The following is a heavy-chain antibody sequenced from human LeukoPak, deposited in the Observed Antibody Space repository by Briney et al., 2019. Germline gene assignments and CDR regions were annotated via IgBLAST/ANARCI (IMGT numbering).Heavy chain of an antibody. V-gene: IGHV1-69*05. D-gene: IGHD3-22*01. CDR3: ARGSTHYYDRNDY. CDR2: AVPIFGTT. CDR1: GGTFSTSG. Sequence: ASVKVSCKACGGTFSTSGISWVRQAPGQGLEWMGGAVPIFGTTHYAQKFQGRVTITTDESTSTAYMELSSLRSEDTAVYYCARGSTHYYDRNDYWGQGTLVTVS. J-gene: IGHJ4*02.